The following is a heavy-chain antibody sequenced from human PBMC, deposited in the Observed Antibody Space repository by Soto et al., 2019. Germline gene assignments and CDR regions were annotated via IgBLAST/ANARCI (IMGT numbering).Heavy chain of an antibody. CDR1: GFTFSSYG. V-gene: IGHV3-33*01. J-gene: IGHJ4*02. D-gene: IGHD6-19*01. Sequence: HPGGSLRLSCAASGFTFSSYGMHWVRQAPGKGLEWVAVIWYDGSNKYYADSVKGRFTISRDNSKNTLYLQMNSLRAEDTAVYYCARDFRTSGWSYWGQGTLVTVSS. CDR3: ARDFRTSGWSY. CDR2: IWYDGSNK.